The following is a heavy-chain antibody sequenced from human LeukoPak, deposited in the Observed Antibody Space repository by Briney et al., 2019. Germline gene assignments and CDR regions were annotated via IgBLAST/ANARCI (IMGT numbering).Heavy chain of an antibody. CDR3: AREGTTPSDY. D-gene: IGHD2-15*01. J-gene: IGHJ4*02. Sequence: GGSLRLSCAASGFTFSSYGMHWVRQAQGQGLEWVAVIWYDGSNKYYADSVKGRFTISRDNSKNTLYLQMNSLRAEDTAVYYCAREGTTPSDYWGQGTLVTVSS. CDR1: GFTFSSYG. CDR2: IWYDGSNK. V-gene: IGHV3-33*01.